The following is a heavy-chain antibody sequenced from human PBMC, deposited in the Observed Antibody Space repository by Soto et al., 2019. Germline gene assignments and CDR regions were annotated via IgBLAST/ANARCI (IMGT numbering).Heavy chain of an antibody. CDR2: IDWDDDK. J-gene: IGHJ5*02. D-gene: IGHD6-13*01. Sequence: LVNPTQTLTLTCTFSGFSRITSGMRVRWIRQPPGKALEWLARIDWDDDKLYSTSLKTRLTISKDTSKNQVVLTMTNMDPVDTATYYCARSIVAAGNRWFDPWGQGTLVTVSS. V-gene: IGHV2-70*04. CDR3: ARSIVAAGNRWFDP. CDR1: GFSRITSGMR.